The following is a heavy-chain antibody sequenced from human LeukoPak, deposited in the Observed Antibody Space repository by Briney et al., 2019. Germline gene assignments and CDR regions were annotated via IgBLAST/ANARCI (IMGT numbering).Heavy chain of an antibody. D-gene: IGHD1-26*01. CDR1: GFTFTNYA. CDR3: ARHDGSSFIYYVDH. V-gene: IGHV3-23*01. Sequence: PGGSLRLSCKISGFTFTNYAMSWVRQAPGKGLEWVSTISNSGYNTWYADSVKGRFTISRDNSQNTLYLQMSSLRAEDTALYYCARHDGSSFIYYVDHWGEGALVTVSS. CDR2: ISNSGYNT. J-gene: IGHJ4*02.